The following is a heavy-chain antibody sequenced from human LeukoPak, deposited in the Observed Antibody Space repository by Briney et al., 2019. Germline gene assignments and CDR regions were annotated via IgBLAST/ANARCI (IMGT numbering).Heavy chain of an antibody. CDR2: MNPNSGNT. V-gene: IGHV1-8*01. D-gene: IGHD3-10*02. CDR1: GYTFTSYD. J-gene: IGHJ3*02. CDR3: ARRTLTTFGIVLNYDAFDI. Sequence: ASVKVSCKASGYTFTSYDINWVRQATGQGLEWMGWMNPNSGNTGYAQKFQGRVTMTRNTSISTAYMELSSLRSEDTAVYYCARRTLTTFGIVLNYDAFDIWVQGTMVTVSS.